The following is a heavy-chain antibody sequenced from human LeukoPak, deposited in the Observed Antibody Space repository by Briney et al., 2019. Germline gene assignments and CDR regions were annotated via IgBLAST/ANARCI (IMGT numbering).Heavy chain of an antibody. V-gene: IGHV2-70*13. D-gene: IGHD5-24*01. Sequence: SGPALVKPTQTLTLTCTFSGFSLTSRGVSVGWVRQPPGKALEWLALIDWDNDKYYSPSLETRLTISKDTSKNQVVLSMTNIDPVDTATYFCARKGYEDGYNYEGGAFDSWGRGTLVTVSS. CDR3: ARKGYEDGYNYEGGAFDS. CDR2: IDWDNDK. CDR1: GFSLTSRGVS. J-gene: IGHJ4*02.